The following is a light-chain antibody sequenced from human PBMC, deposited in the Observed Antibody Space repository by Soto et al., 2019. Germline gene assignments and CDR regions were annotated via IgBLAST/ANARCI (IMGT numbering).Light chain of an antibody. Sequence: PGTLSLSPGERATLSCRASQSVSSSYLAWYQQKPGQAPRLLIYGASSRATGIPDRFSGSGSGTDFTLTISRLEPEDFAVYYCQQYGSSQITYGQGTRLEIK. J-gene: IGKJ5*01. CDR3: QQYGSSQIT. V-gene: IGKV3-20*01. CDR2: GAS. CDR1: QSVSSSY.